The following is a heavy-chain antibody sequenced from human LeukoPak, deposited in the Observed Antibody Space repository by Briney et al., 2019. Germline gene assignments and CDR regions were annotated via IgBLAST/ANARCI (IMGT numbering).Heavy chain of an antibody. CDR2: ISWNSGSI. D-gene: IGHD1-7*01. J-gene: IGHJ4*02. CDR1: GFTFNDYA. Sequence: PGGSLRLSCAASGFTFNDYAMHWVRQAPGKGLEWVAGISWNSGSIDYADSVKGRFTISRDNAKNSLYLQMNSLRAEDTALYYCAKDSSDAIGGAAITGTTDYYFDYWGQGTLVTVSS. CDR3: AKDSSDAIGGAAITGTTDYYFDY. V-gene: IGHV3-9*01.